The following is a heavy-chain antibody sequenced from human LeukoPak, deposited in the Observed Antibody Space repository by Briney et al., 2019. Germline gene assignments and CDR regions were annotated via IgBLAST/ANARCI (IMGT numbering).Heavy chain of an antibody. D-gene: IGHD5-18*01. Sequence: PSETLSLTCAVYGGSFSGYYWSWIRQPPGKGLEWIGYIYYSGSTNYNPSLKSRVTISVDTSKNQFSLKLSSVTAADTAVYYCARDQTDTAMADNWFDPWGQGTLVTVSS. CDR3: ARDQTDTAMADNWFDP. V-gene: IGHV4-59*01. CDR1: GGSFSGYY. J-gene: IGHJ5*02. CDR2: IYYSGST.